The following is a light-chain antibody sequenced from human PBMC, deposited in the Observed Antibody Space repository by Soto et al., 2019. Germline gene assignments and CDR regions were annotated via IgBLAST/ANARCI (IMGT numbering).Light chain of an antibody. Sequence: QSVLTQPASVSGSPGQSITISCTGTCSDIGGYNYVSWYQQLPGKVPKLIIYDVSNRPSGVSDRFSGSKSGNAASLTISGLQAEDEADYYCSSYTSTSTLYVFGTGTKLTVL. V-gene: IGLV2-14*03. CDR2: DVS. J-gene: IGLJ1*01. CDR1: CSDIGGYNY. CDR3: SSYTSTSTLYV.